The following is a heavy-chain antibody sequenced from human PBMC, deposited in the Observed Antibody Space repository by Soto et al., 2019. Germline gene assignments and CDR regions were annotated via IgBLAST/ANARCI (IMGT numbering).Heavy chain of an antibody. CDR3: AQKVTIYAVDPADS. CDR1: GFTFSDYG. V-gene: IGHV3-23*01. CDR2: MRGSGDAA. D-gene: IGHD3-3*01. Sequence: EVQLLESGGGLVQPGGSLRLSCAASGFTFSDYGMSWVRQAPGKGLEWVSVMRGSGDAAYYADSVKGRFTISRDNSKTTLYRHMNSLRAEDTAVSFCAQKVTIYAVDPADSWGQGTQVAVSS. J-gene: IGHJ4*02.